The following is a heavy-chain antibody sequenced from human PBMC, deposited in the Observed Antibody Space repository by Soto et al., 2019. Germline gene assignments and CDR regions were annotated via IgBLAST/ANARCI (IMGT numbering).Heavy chain of an antibody. CDR3: ARGRNYYGSGSYSDY. V-gene: IGHV4-34*01. D-gene: IGHD3-10*01. Sequence: SETLSLTCAVYGGSFSGYYWSWIRQPPGKGLEWIGEINHSGSTNYNPSLKSRVTISVDTSKNQFSLKLSSVTAADTAVYYCARGRNYYGSGSYSDYWGQGTLVTVS. CDR1: GGSFSGYY. CDR2: INHSGST. J-gene: IGHJ4*02.